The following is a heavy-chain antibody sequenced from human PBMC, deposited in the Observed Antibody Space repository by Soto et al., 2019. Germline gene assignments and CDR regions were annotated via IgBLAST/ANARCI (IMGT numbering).Heavy chain of an antibody. CDR1: GCTFSSYT. CDR2: VSYDGSNK. V-gene: IGHV3-30-3*01. Sequence: QVQLVESGGGVVQPGRSLRLSCAASGCTFSSYTMHWVRQAPGKGLEWVAVVSYDGSNKYYADSVKGRFTIARDNSKNTLHLQMNSLRAEDTAVYYCKDRKYWGQGTLVTVSS. J-gene: IGHJ4*02. CDR3: KDRKY. D-gene: IGHD3-22*01.